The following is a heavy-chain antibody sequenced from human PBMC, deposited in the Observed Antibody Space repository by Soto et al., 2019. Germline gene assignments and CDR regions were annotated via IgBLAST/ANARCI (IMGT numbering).Heavy chain of an antibody. CDR2: TFNYAGRL. CDR3: AREEGYCGGGYCFRGDVDL. V-gene: IGHV3-21*01. D-gene: IGHD2-15*01. CDR1: GFALSSYS. Sequence: EVQLVESGGRLVKPGGSLRLSCAVSGFALSSYSIAWVRQAPGKGLEWVSFTFNYAGRLYNADSVKGRFAISRDDAKNSIYLQMNSLRAADTAVYYCAREEGYCGGGYCFRGDVDLWGQETVVTVSS. J-gene: IGHJ3*01.